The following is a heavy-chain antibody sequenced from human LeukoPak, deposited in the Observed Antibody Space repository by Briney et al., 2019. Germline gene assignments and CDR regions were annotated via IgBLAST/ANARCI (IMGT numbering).Heavy chain of an antibody. J-gene: IGHJ4*02. Sequence: GGSLRLSCAASGFTFSSYAMHWVRQAPGKGLEWVAVISYDGSNKYYADSVKGRFTISRDNSKNTLYLQMDSLRAEDTAVYYCVRNLQGGYNPSFEYWGQGTLVTVSS. CDR2: ISYDGSNK. CDR1: GFTFSSYA. V-gene: IGHV3-30-3*01. D-gene: IGHD5-24*01. CDR3: VRNLQGGYNPSFEY.